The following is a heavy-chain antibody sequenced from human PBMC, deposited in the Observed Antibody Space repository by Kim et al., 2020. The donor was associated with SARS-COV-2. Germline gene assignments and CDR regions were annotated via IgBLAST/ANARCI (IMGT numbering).Heavy chain of an antibody. Sequence: GGSLRLSCAASGFTFSSYWMSWVRQAPGKGLEWVANIKQDGSEKYYVDSVKGRFTISRDNAKNSLYLQMNSLRAEDTAVYYCARDRPTYYDFWSGYYYFDYWGQGTLVTVSS. CDR1: GFTFSSYW. D-gene: IGHD3-3*01. J-gene: IGHJ4*02. CDR2: IKQDGSEK. V-gene: IGHV3-7*03. CDR3: ARDRPTYYDFWSGYYYFDY.